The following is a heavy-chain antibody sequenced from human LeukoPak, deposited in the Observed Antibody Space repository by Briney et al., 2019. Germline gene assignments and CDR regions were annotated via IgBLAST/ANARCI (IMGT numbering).Heavy chain of an antibody. CDR2: IIPILGIA. Sequence: SVKVSCKASGGTFSSYAISWVRQAPGQGLEWMGRIIPILGIANYAQKFQGRVTITADKSTSTAYMELSSLRSEDTAVYYCARDGIQLWSPFDYWGQGTLVTVSS. J-gene: IGHJ4*02. V-gene: IGHV1-69*04. CDR1: GGTFSSYA. CDR3: ARDGIQLWSPFDY. D-gene: IGHD5-18*01.